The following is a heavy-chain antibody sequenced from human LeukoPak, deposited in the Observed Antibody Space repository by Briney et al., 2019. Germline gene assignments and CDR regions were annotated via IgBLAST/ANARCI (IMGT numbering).Heavy chain of an antibody. Sequence: GGSLRLSCAASGFTFSSYGMHWVRQAPGKGLEWVAVISYDGSNKCYADSVKGRFTISRDNSKNTLYLQMNSLRAEDTAVYYCAKAVDTAQTTDYWGQGTLVTVSS. CDR3: AKAVDTAQTTDY. V-gene: IGHV3-30*18. CDR2: ISYDGSNK. J-gene: IGHJ4*02. CDR1: GFTFSSYG. D-gene: IGHD5-18*01.